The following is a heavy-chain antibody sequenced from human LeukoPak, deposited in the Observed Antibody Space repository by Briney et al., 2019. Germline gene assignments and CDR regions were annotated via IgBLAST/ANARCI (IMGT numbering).Heavy chain of an antibody. CDR2: ISSSSSYI. V-gene: IGHV3-21*01. CDR1: GFTFDDYG. D-gene: IGHD2-2*03. J-gene: IGHJ3*02. CDR3: ARIWISPYAFDI. Sequence: GGSLRLSCAASGFTFDDYGMSWVRQAPGKGLEWVSSISSSSSYIYYADSVKGRFTISRDNAKNSLYLQMNSLRAEDTAVYYCARIWISPYAFDIWGQGTMVTVSS.